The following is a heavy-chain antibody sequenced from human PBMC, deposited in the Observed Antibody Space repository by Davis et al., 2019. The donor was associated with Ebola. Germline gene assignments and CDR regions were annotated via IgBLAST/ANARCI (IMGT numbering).Heavy chain of an antibody. CDR1: GGTFSSYA. Sequence: SVKVSCKASGGTFSSYAISWVRQAPGQGLEWMGGIIPILGIANYAQKFQGRVTITADKSTSTAYMELSSLRSEDTAVYYCARRWGCIAARPGRNCGMDVWGQGTTVTVSS. J-gene: IGHJ6*02. CDR2: IIPILGIA. D-gene: IGHD6-6*01. CDR3: ARRWGCIAARPGRNCGMDV. V-gene: IGHV1-69*10.